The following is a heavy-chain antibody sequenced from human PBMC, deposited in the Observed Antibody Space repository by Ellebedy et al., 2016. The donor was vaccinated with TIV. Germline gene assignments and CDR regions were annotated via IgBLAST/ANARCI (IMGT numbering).Heavy chain of an antibody. Sequence: SVKVSCXASGSTFSSYAISWVRQAPGQGLEWMGGIIPIFGTANYAQKLQVRVTMTTDTSTNTAYMELRSLRSDDTAVYYCARGDQRGEWELLEFDYWGQGTLITVSS. J-gene: IGHJ4*02. D-gene: IGHD1-26*01. CDR1: GSTFSSYA. V-gene: IGHV1-69*05. CDR2: IIPIFGTA. CDR3: ARGDQRGEWELLEFDY.